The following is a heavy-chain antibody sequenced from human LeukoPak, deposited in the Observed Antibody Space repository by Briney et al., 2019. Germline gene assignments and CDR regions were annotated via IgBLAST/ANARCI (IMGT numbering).Heavy chain of an antibody. CDR2: ISNSGGIT. CDR3: ARHVFPPRIAVNTRPTDYYGMDV. V-gene: IGHV3-23*01. CDR1: GFTFSSYG. D-gene: IGHD6-19*01. J-gene: IGHJ6*02. Sequence: GGSLRLSCEASGFTFSSYGMNWVRQAPGKGLEWVSAISNSGGITHYADSVKGRFTISRDKSRSTLFLQMNSLRAEDTAVYYCARHVFPPRIAVNTRPTDYYGMDVWGQGTTVTVSS.